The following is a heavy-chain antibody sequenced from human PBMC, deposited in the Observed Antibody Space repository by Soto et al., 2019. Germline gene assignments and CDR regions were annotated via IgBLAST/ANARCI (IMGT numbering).Heavy chain of an antibody. CDR3: TRDASRDSSARGWFDP. V-gene: IGHV3-21*01. D-gene: IGHD6-13*01. CDR2: ISSNSAYI. CDR1: GFTFRSFT. J-gene: IGHJ5*02. Sequence: PGGSLRLSXAASGFTFRSFTMNWVRQAPGKGLEWVSTISSNSAYIYYTDALRGRFTISRDNAKNSLHLQVNSLRAEDTAVYYCTRDASRDSSARGWFDPWGPGTLVTVSS.